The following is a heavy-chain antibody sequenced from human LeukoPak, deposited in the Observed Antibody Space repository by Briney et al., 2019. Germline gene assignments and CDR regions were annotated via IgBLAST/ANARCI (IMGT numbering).Heavy chain of an antibody. Sequence: GGSLRLSCAASGFTFSSYAMSWVRQAPGKGLEWVSAISGSGGSTYYADSVKGRFTISRDNSKNTLYLQMNSLRAEDTAVYYCASGTPPYYYYYYMDVWGKGTTVTVSS. V-gene: IGHV3-23*01. CDR1: GFTFSSYA. CDR3: ASGTPPYYYYYYMDV. CDR2: ISGSGGST. D-gene: IGHD2-15*01. J-gene: IGHJ6*03.